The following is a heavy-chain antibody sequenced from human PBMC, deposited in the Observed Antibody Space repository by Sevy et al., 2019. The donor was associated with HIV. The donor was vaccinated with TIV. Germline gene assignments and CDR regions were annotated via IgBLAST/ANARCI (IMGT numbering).Heavy chain of an antibody. CDR2: IGYDRSNK. D-gene: IGHD6-19*01. CDR1: GFTFSTYD. Sequence: GGSLRLSCAASGFTFSTYDIHWVRQAPGKGLEWVAAVIGYDRSNKYYADSVKGRFTISRDNSKNTLYLQMNSLRAGDTAVYYCARESGSDWYLDYWGQGTLVTVSS. V-gene: IGHV3-33*01. J-gene: IGHJ4*02. CDR3: ARESGSDWYLDY.